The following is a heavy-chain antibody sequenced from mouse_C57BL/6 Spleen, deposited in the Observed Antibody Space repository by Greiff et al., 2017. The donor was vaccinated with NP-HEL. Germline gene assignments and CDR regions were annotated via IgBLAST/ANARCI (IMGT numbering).Heavy chain of an antibody. CDR3: ARYPSVVAQPSWFAY. CDR2: IHPNSGST. D-gene: IGHD1-1*01. CDR1: GYTFTSYW. V-gene: IGHV1-64*01. J-gene: IGHJ3*01. Sequence: QVQLQQPGAELVKPGASVKLSCKASGYTFTSYWMHWVKQRPGQGLEWIGMIHPNSGSTNYNQKFKSKATLTVDKSSSTAYMQLSSLTSEDSSVYYCARYPSVVAQPSWFAYWGQGTLVTVSA.